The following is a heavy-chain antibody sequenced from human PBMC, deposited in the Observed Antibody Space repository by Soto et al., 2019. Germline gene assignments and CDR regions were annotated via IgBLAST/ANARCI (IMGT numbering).Heavy chain of an antibody. J-gene: IGHJ4*01. V-gene: IGHV4-59*01. CDR3: ARGWACYGGDCYLFDY. CDR2: IYYSGST. CDR1: RGSLSSYY. D-gene: IGHD2-21*02. Sequence: SETLSLTCTVSRGSLSSYYWSCIRQPPEKGLEWIGYIYYSGSTNYNPSLKSRVTISVDTSKNQFSLKLSSVTAADTAVYYCARGWACYGGDCYLFDYWGRGSLDTVSS.